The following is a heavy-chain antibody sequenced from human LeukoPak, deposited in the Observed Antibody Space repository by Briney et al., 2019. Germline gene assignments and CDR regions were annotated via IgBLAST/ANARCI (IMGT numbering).Heavy chain of an antibody. CDR3: ARDLGGNVVDY. J-gene: IGHJ4*02. Sequence: GGSLRLSCAASGFTFSSYAMSWVRQAPGKGLEWVSGISGSGGSKYYADSVKGRFTISRDNSKNTLYLQMNSLRGEDTAVYYCARDLGGNVVDYWGQGTLVTVSS. CDR2: ISGSGGSK. CDR1: GFTFSSYA. V-gene: IGHV3-23*01. D-gene: IGHD4-23*01.